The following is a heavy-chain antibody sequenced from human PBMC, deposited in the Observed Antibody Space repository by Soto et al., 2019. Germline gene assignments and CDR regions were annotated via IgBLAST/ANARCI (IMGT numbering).Heavy chain of an antibody. CDR1: GGTFSSYA. CDR3: AKAQDCSSTSCYPHT. J-gene: IGHJ5*02. D-gene: IGHD2-2*01. V-gene: IGHV1-69*13. CDR2: IIPIFGTA. Sequence: SVKVSCKASGGTFSSYAISWVRQAPGQGLEWMGGIIPIFGTANYAQKFQGRVTITADESTSTAYMELSSLRSEDTAVYYCAKAQDCSSTSCYPHTWGQGTLVTVSS.